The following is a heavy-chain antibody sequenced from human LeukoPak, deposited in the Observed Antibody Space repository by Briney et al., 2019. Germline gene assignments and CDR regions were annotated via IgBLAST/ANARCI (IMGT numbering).Heavy chain of an antibody. J-gene: IGHJ4*02. D-gene: IGHD6-6*01. CDR3: ARGRTIAAPPHYFDY. V-gene: IGHV7-4-1*02. Sequence: GASVKVSCKASGYIFTSYAMNWVRQAPGQGLEWMGWINTNTGNPTYAQGFTGRFVFSLDTSVNTAYLQISSLKVDDTAVYYCARGRTIAAPPHYFDYWGQGTLVTVSS. CDR1: GYIFTSYA. CDR2: INTNTGNP.